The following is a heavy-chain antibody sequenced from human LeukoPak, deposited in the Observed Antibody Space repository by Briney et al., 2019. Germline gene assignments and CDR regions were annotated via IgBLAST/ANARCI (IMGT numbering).Heavy chain of an antibody. CDR3: AKAYLGSYLDY. J-gene: IGHJ4*02. CDR1: GFTFSSYA. D-gene: IGHD3-16*02. V-gene: IGHV3-23*01. CDR2: ISGSGAGT. Sequence: GGSLRLSCVASGFTFSSYAMRWVRQAPGKGLEWISGISGSGAGTYYADSVKGRFTISRDNSKNTLYLQMNSLRAEDTAVYYCAKAYLGSYLDYWGQGTLVTVSS.